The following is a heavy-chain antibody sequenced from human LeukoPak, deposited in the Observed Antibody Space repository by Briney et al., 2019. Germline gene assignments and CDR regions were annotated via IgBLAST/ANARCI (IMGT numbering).Heavy chain of an antibody. Sequence: PGGSLRLSCAASGFTFSTYAMHWVRQAPGKGLEWVALTSYDGSNSYYADSVKGRFTISRDNSENTLYLQMNSLRAEDTAVYYCAKDPYRASSGLVDYWGQGTLVTVSS. D-gene: IGHD5-12*01. CDR1: GFTFSTYA. J-gene: IGHJ4*02. V-gene: IGHV3-30*18. CDR2: TSYDGSNS. CDR3: AKDPYRASSGLVDY.